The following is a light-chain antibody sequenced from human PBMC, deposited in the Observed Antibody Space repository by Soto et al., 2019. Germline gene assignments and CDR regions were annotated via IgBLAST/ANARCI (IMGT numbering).Light chain of an antibody. V-gene: IGKV1-5*03. Sequence: DIQMTQSPSTLSASVGDQVTITCRASQSIRSWLAWYQQKPGKVPKLLIYKASTLQSGVPSRFSGSGSGTEFTLTISSLQPDDFATYYCQQYNRAWTFGQGTKVEIK. J-gene: IGKJ1*01. CDR1: QSIRSW. CDR3: QQYNRAWT. CDR2: KAS.